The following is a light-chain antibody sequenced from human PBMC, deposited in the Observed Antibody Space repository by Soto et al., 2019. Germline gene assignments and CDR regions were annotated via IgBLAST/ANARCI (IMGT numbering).Light chain of an antibody. V-gene: IGLV2-14*01. CDR3: TSYSRYRVLV. CDR2: EVS. CDR1: SSDIGGYKY. Sequence: QSLLTQPASVSVSLGQSITISCTGTSSDIGGYKYVSWYQQHPGKAPKLIIFEVSNRPSGVSVRFSGSNSGNTASLTISGLQAEDEADYYCTSYSRYRVLVFGGGTKVTVL. J-gene: IGLJ3*02.